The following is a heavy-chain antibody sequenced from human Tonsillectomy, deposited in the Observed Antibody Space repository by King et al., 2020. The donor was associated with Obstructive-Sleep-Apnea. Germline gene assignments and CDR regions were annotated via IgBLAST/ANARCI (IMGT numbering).Heavy chain of an antibody. D-gene: IGHD3-22*01. V-gene: IGHV1-69*10. CDR3: ARGHYYDSSGPLDAFDI. CDR1: GGTFSSYA. Sequence: VQLVESWAEVKKTGSSVKVYCKASGGTFSSYAISWVRQAPGQGLDGSVGIISILGIANYAQKFLGRVTITADKSQSTAYMGLSSLSSEDTAVYYCARGHYYDSSGPLDAFDIWGQGTMVTVSS. J-gene: IGHJ3*02. CDR2: IISILGIA.